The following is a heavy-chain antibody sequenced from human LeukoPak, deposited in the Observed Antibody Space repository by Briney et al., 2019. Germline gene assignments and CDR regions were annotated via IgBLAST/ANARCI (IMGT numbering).Heavy chain of an antibody. Sequence: GGSLRLSCAASGFTFDDYAMHWVRQAPGKGLEWVSGISWNSGSIGYADSVKGRFTISRDNAKNSLYLQMNSLRAEDTAVYYCARALAGPDYWGQGTLVTVSS. J-gene: IGHJ4*02. CDR1: GFTFDDYA. V-gene: IGHV3-9*01. CDR3: ARALAGPDY. CDR2: ISWNSGSI. D-gene: IGHD6-19*01.